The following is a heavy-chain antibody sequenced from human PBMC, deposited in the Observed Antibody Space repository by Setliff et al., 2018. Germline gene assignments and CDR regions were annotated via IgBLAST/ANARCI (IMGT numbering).Heavy chain of an antibody. CDR3: ARDRTYYASGTYTRWFDY. J-gene: IGHJ4*02. CDR1: GGSVKSHY. V-gene: IGHV4-59*02. CDR2: VFYSGDT. Sequence: SETLSLTCTVSGGSVKSHYWSRIRQTPEKGLEWIGFVFYSGDTRYNPSLKSRVTMSVDTSMNQFSLNLNSVTAADTAVYYCARDRTYYASGTYTRWFDYWGQGTLVTVSS. D-gene: IGHD3-10*01.